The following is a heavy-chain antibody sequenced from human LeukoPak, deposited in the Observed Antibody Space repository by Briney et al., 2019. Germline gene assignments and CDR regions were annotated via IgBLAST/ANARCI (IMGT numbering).Heavy chain of an antibody. Sequence: PSETLSLTCTVSGGSISSYYWSWIRQPPGKGLEWIGYIYTSGSTNYNPSLKSRVTISVDTSKNQFSLKLSPVTAADTAVYYCASNTGYCSSTSCYRYWYFDLWGRGTLVTVSS. CDR1: GGSISSYY. CDR2: IYTSGST. J-gene: IGHJ2*01. V-gene: IGHV4-4*09. CDR3: ASNTGYCSSTSCYRYWYFDL. D-gene: IGHD2-2*02.